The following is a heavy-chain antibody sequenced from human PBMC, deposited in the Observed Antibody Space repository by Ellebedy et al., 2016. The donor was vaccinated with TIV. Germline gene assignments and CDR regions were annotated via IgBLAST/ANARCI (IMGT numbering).Heavy chain of an antibody. CDR1: GFNFTSYG. V-gene: IGHV3-33*01. CDR3: ARGVTESGNDAFDI. CDR2: IWFDGSNR. D-gene: IGHD4-23*01. J-gene: IGHJ3*02. Sequence: GESLKISCAASGFNFTSYGMHWVRQAPGKGLEWVAVIWFDGSNRYYPDSVKGRFTISRDNSKNMVYLQMNSLRAEDTAVYYCARGVTESGNDAFDIWGQGTVVTVSS.